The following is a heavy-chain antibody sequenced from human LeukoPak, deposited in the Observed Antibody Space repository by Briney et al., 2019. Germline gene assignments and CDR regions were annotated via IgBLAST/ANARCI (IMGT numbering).Heavy chain of an antibody. CDR2: LRSKANSHAT. Sequence: GGALRLSCAPSVFTLRVSVVRCVPDTSGEGVEWVSRLRSKANSHATAYAASVKGRFTISRDDSKNTAYLQMNSLKTEDTAVYYCTIAAAGTPLGVYWGQGTLVTVSS. D-gene: IGHD6-13*01. CDR3: TIAAAGTPLGVY. J-gene: IGHJ4*02. CDR1: VFTLRVSV. V-gene: IGHV3-73*01.